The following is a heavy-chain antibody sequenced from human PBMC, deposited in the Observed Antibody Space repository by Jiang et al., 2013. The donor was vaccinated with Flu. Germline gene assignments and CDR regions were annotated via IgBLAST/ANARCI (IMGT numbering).Heavy chain of an antibody. CDR2: INPSGGST. J-gene: IGHJ4*02. CDR3: ARVRGCGGDCYYFDS. D-gene: IGHD2-21*02. Sequence: GAEVKKPGASVKVSCKASGYTFTSYGMHWVRQAPGQGLEWVGLINPSGGSTGFAQKFQGRVTVTRDTPTSTVYIELHSLGSEDTAVYYCARVRGCGGDCYYFDSWGQGTLVTVSS. V-gene: IGHV1-46*01. CDR1: GYTFTSYG.